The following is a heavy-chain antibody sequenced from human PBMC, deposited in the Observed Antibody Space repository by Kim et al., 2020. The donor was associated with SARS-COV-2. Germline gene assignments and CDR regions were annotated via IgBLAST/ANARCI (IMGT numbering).Heavy chain of an antibody. CDR2: MNPSGGST. CDR1: GYTFTTYQ. J-gene: IGHJ4*02. CDR3: VRGGGWPR. D-gene: IGHD6-19*01. Sequence: ASVKVSCKASGYTFTTYQMHWVRQAPGQGLEWVGVMNPSGGSTNYPQKFQGRVTLTRDTSTSTVYMELTSLRSDDTAVYYCVRGGGWPRWGQGTPVIVSS. V-gene: IGHV1-46*01.